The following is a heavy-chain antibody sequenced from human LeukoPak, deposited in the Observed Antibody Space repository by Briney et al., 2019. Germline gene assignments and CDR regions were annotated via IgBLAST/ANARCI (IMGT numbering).Heavy chain of an antibody. Sequence: GGSLRLFCAASGFTFSSYSMNWARRARGKGLEWGSSISSSSSYIYYADSVKGRFTISRDNAKNSLYLQLNSLIAEDTAVYYCARSLVVGATYPYHWGQGTLVTVSS. CDR3: ARSLVVGATYPYH. J-gene: IGHJ5*02. D-gene: IGHD1-26*01. CDR2: ISSSSSYI. CDR1: GFTFSSYS. V-gene: IGHV3-21*01.